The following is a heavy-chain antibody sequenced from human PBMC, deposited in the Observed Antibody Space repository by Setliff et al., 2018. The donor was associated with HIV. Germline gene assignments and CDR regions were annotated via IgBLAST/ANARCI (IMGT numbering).Heavy chain of an antibody. Sequence: GGSLRLSCAASGLIFSSYEMNWVRQAPGKGLEWISFIGGHGSIIHYADSVKGRFTISRDNAKNSVYLQMHSLRVEDTAVYYCARDSAASVWVGASVYYFDFWGQGIQVTVSS. CDR3: ARDSAASVWVGASVYYFDF. CDR1: GLIFSSYE. V-gene: IGHV3-48*03. CDR2: IGGHGSII. J-gene: IGHJ4*02. D-gene: IGHD1-26*01.